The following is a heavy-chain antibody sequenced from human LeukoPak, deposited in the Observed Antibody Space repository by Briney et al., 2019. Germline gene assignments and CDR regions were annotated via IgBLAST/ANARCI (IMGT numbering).Heavy chain of an antibody. J-gene: IGHJ3*02. CDR1: GGSISSGSYY. D-gene: IGHD2-8*01. Sequence: PSQTLSLTCTVSGGSISSGSYYWSWTRQPAGKGLEWIGRIYTSGSTTYNPSLKSRVTISVDTSKNQFSLKLSSVTAADTAVYYCARDVYDAFDIWGQGTMVTVSS. V-gene: IGHV4-61*02. CDR2: IYTSGST. CDR3: ARDVYDAFDI.